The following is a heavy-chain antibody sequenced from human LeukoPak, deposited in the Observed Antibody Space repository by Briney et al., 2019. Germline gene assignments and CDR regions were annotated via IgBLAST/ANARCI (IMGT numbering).Heavy chain of an antibody. CDR2: INPSGGST. V-gene: IGHV1-46*01. D-gene: IGHD3-22*01. Sequence: ASVKVSCKASGYTFTSHYMHWVRQAPEQGLEWMGIINPSGGSTSYAQKFQGRVTITADKSTSTAYMELSSLRSEDTAVYYCASRLDYDSSGYYSTQYYYYYMDVWGKGTTVTVSS. CDR1: GYTFTSHY. J-gene: IGHJ6*03. CDR3: ASRLDYDSSGYYSTQYYYYYMDV.